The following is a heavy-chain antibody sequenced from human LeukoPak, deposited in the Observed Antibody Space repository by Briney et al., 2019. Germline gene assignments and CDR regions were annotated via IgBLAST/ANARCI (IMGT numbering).Heavy chain of an antibody. CDR3: ARDPFYYYGSGSYPAGYFDY. CDR1: GFTFSSYA. J-gene: IGHJ4*02. V-gene: IGHV3-30-3*01. Sequence: PGRSLRLSCAASGFTFSSYAMHWVRQAPGKGLEWVAVISYDGSNKYYADSVKGRFTISRDNSKNTLYLQMNSLRAEDTAVYYCARDPFYYYGSGSYPAGYFDYWGQGTLVTVSS. CDR2: ISYDGSNK. D-gene: IGHD3-10*01.